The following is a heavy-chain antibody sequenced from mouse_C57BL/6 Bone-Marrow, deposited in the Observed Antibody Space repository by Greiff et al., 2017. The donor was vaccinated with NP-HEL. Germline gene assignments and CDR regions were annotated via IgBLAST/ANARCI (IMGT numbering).Heavy chain of an antibody. Sequence: QVTLKVCGPGILQSSQTLSLTCSFSGFSLSTSGMGVSWIRQPSGKGLEWLAHIYWDDDKRYNPSLKSRLTISKDTSRNQVFLKITSVDTADTATYYCARGYYYGSSYTWFAYWGQGTLVTVSA. CDR3: ARGYYYGSSYTWFAY. CDR1: GFSLSTSGMG. J-gene: IGHJ3*01. V-gene: IGHV8-12*01. D-gene: IGHD1-1*01. CDR2: IYWDDDK.